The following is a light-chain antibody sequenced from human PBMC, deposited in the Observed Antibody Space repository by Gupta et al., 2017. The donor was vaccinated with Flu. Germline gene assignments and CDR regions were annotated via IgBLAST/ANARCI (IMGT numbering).Light chain of an antibody. V-gene: IGKV3-15*01. CDR1: ENINTN. J-gene: IGKJ2*01. CDR2: DAS. CDR3: QQYNNWPPAYT. Sequence: TLSVSPGESATVSCRATENINTNLVWYQQQPGQAPRLLIYDASTRATGIPVRFSGSGSGTEFTLTISSLQSEDFAIYYCQQYNNWPPAYTFGQGTKVEIK.